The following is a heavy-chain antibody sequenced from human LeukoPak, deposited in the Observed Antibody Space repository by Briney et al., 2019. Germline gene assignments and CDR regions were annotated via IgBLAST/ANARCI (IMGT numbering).Heavy chain of an antibody. Sequence: GGSLRLSCAASGFTFSSYSMNWVRQAPGKGLERVSSISSSSSYIYYADSVKGRFTISRDNAKNSLYPQMNSLRAEDTAVYYCARRKPVTGRYYYYGMDVWGQGTTVTVSS. V-gene: IGHV3-21*01. J-gene: IGHJ6*02. CDR2: ISSSSSYI. CDR3: ARRKPVTGRYYYYGMDV. CDR1: GFTFSSYS. D-gene: IGHD3-9*01.